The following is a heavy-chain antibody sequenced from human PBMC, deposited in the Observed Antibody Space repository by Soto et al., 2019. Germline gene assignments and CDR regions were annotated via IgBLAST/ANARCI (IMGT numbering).Heavy chain of an antibody. J-gene: IGHJ4*02. CDR3: ARGAGCSGGSCYYRGGYFDY. CDR1: GYTFTSYY. V-gene: IGHV1-46*01. Sequence: ASVKVSCKASGYTFTSYYMHWVRQAPGQGLEWMGIINPSGGGTSYAQKFQGRVTMTRDTSTSTVYMELSSLRSEDTAVYYCARGAGCSGGSCYYRGGYFDYWGQGTLVTVSS. D-gene: IGHD2-15*01. CDR2: INPSGGGT.